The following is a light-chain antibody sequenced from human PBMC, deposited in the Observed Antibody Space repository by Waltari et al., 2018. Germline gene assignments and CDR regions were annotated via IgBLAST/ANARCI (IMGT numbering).Light chain of an antibody. Sequence: DIQLTQSPSFLSASVRDRVTITCPASQGISNYLAWYQQKPGKAPKLLIYSASTLQSEVPSRFSGSGSWTEFSLTISSLQPEDFATYYCQQLNSYPLTFVGGTKVEIK. V-gene: IGKV1-9*01. CDR1: QGISNY. CDR3: QQLNSYPLT. J-gene: IGKJ4*01. CDR2: SAS.